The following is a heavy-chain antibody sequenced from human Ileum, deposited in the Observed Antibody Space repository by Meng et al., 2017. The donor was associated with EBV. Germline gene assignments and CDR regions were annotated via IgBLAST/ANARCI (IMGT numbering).Heavy chain of an antibody. J-gene: IGHJ4*02. Sequence: HVTLQRSGRGMGKLAGSLLFTSAVAGSSIRSSNVCSWVRQHPGKWLGWIGEIYHSESTNYNPFLKSRVTISVDKSKNQFSLNLSSVTAADTAVYYCARVGQWLPIDYWGQGTLVTVSS. CDR2: IYHSEST. D-gene: IGHD6-19*01. CDR1: GSSIRSSNV. V-gene: IGHV4-4*02. CDR3: ARVGQWLPIDY.